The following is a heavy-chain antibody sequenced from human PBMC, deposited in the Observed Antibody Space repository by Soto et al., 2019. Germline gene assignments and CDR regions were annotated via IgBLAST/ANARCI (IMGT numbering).Heavy chain of an antibody. J-gene: IGHJ5*02. Sequence: QTLSLTCAISGDSVSSYSAAWNWIRQSPSGGLEWLGRTYYRSRFFSDYAESVKSRIIINPDTSKNQFSLQLKSVTHEDTAVYYCVRDRYSSSGWFDPWGQGTPVTVSS. D-gene: IGHD3-10*01. CDR2: TYYRSRFFS. CDR3: VRDRYSSSGWFDP. CDR1: GDSVSSYSAA. V-gene: IGHV6-1*01.